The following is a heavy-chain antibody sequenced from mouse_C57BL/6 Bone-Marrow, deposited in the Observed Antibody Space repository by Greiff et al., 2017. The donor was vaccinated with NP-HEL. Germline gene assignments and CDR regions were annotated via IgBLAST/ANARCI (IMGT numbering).Heavy chain of an antibody. V-gene: IGHV1-74*01. CDR2: LHPSDSDT. Sequence: QVQLQQPGAELVKPGASVKVSCKASGYTFTSYWMHWVKQRPGQGLEWIGRLHPSDSDTTYNQKFKGKATLTVDKSSSTAYMQLSSLTSVYSAVYDCVIGDYSNYGWYFEVWGTGTAVTVSS. D-gene: IGHD2-5*01. J-gene: IGHJ1*03. CDR3: VIGDYSNYGWYFEV. CDR1: GYTFTSYW.